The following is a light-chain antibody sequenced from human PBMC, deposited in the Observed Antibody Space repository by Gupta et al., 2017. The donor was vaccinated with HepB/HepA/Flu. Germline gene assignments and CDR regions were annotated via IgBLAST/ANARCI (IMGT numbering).Light chain of an antibody. J-gene: IGLJ2*01. V-gene: IGLV1-40*01. CDR3: QSYDTGHVL. CDR1: SSNIGADYS. CDR2: HNN. Sequence: QSLLTQPPPVSAAAGQSVIISCTGTSSNIGADYSVHWYQKVPGTGPKLLIHHNNLRSSGVPGRFSGSKSGTSASLTITGLQAEDEAEYYCQSYDTGHVLFGGGTKLTVL.